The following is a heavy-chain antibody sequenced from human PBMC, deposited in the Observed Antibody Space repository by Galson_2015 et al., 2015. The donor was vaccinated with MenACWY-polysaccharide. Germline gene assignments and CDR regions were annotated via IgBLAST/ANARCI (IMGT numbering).Heavy chain of an antibody. CDR2: ISSSSGTI. D-gene: IGHD3-22*01. V-gene: IGHV3-48*01. J-gene: IGHJ5*02. CDR3: ARVFSPRVYYDSPPPGCSDP. CDR1: GFTFSSYS. Sequence: SLRLSCAASGFTFSSYSMNWVRQAPGKGLEWLSYISSSSGTIYYADSVKGRFIISRDNAKNSLYLQVNSLRAEDTAVYYCARVFSPRVYYDSPPPGCSDPRVQGTLAPVSS.